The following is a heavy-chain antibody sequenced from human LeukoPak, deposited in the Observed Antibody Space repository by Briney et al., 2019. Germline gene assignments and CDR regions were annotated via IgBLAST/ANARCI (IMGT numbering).Heavy chain of an antibody. V-gene: IGHV4-39*07. Sequence: SETLSLTCTVSGGSISSSSYYWGWIRQPLGKGLEWIGSIYYSGSTYYNPSLKSRVTISVDTSKNQFSLKLSSVTAADTAVYYCASRKHQLRNWFDPWSQGTLVTVSS. CDR2: IYYSGST. CDR1: GGSISSSSYY. J-gene: IGHJ5*02. D-gene: IGHD2-2*01. CDR3: ASRKHQLRNWFDP.